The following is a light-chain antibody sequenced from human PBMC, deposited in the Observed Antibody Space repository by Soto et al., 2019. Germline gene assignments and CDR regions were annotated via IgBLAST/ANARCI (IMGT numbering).Light chain of an antibody. CDR3: QQGNTFPIT. Sequence: DIQMPQSPSYVSASLGDRVTITCRASQVVRNHLAWYQQKPGKAPVLLIYDASTLQTGVPSRFSGCGSGTDFTLTISGLQPEDFGTYYCQQGNTFPITFGQVTRLDIK. V-gene: IGKV1-12*01. CDR1: QVVRNH. CDR2: DAS. J-gene: IGKJ5*01.